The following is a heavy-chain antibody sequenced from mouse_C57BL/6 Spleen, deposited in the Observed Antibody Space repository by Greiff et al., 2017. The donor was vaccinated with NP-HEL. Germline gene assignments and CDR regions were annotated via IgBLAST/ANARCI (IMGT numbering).Heavy chain of an antibody. Sequence: QVQLQQPGAELVRPGSSVKLSCKASGYTFTSYWMDWVKQRPGQGLEWIGNIYPSDSETHYNQKFKDKATLTVDKSSSTAYMQLSSLTSEDSAVYYCARRGGLTGTGAYLYYAMDYWGQGTSVTVSS. J-gene: IGHJ4*01. CDR3: ARRGGLTGTGAYLYYAMDY. CDR2: IYPSDSET. CDR1: GYTFTSYW. V-gene: IGHV1-61*01. D-gene: IGHD4-1*01.